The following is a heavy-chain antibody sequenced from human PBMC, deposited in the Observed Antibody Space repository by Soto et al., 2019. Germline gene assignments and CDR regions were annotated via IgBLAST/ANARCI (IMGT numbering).Heavy chain of an antibody. V-gene: IGHV3-23*01. CDR2: AGPSGSST. Sequence: VASLRLSCAASGFTFGSYAMSWVRLAPGKGLEWVSVAGPSGSSTFYADSMRGRFTISRDNVENTLYLQMNSLRVADTALYFCARTYYYDSTGYYRTFDYWGQGTLVTVSS. CDR1: GFTFGSYA. CDR3: ARTYYYDSTGYYRTFDY. J-gene: IGHJ4*02. D-gene: IGHD3-22*01.